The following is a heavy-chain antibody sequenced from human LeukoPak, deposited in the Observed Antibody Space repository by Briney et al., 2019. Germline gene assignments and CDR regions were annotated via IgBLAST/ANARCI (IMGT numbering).Heavy chain of an antibody. J-gene: IGHJ4*02. CDR2: VHHGGAS. CDR1: GDSITSHSW. V-gene: IGHV4-4*02. D-gene: IGHD6-19*01. Sequence: SETLSLTCAVSGDSITSHSWWSWVRQPPGKGLEWIGEVHHGGASNYDPSLESRVTISVGKSKNRFSLNLRSVTAADTATYYCASHVTVLGTRGFDFWGRGTLVTVS. CDR3: ASHVTVLGTRGFDF.